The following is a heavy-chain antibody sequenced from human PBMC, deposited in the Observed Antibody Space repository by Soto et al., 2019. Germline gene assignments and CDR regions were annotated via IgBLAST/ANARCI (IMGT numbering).Heavy chain of an antibody. Sequence: KSSETLSLTCAVYGGSFSGYYWSWIRQPPGKGLEWIGGINHSGSTNYNPSLKSRVTISVDTSKNQFSLKLSSVTAADTAVYYCARRSGGGSGTYYYGMDVWGQGTTVTVSS. CDR1: GGSFSGYY. J-gene: IGHJ6*02. CDR2: INHSGST. CDR3: ARRSGGGSGTYYYGMDV. V-gene: IGHV4-34*01. D-gene: IGHD2-15*01.